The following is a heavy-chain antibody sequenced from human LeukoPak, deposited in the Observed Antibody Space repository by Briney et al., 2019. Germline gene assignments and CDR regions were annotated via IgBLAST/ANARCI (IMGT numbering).Heavy chain of an antibody. CDR1: GGSISSYY. CDR2: IYYSGST. V-gene: IGHV4-59*01. D-gene: IGHD3-10*01. J-gene: IGHJ5*02. CDR3: ARVGYGSGSYWSWWFDP. Sequence: SETLSLTCTVSGGSISSYYWSWIRQPPGKGLEWIGYIYYSGSTNYNPSLKSRVTISVDTSKNQFSLKLSSVTAADTAVYYCARVGYGSGSYWSWWFDPWGQGTLVTVSS.